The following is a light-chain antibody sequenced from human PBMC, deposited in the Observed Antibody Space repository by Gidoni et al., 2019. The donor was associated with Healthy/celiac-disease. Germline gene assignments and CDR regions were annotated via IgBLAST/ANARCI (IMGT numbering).Light chain of an antibody. CDR3: SSYTSSSTLEV. CDR1: SSDVGGYNY. V-gene: IGLV2-14*01. Sequence: ALTQPASVSGPPGQSITIPCTGTSSDVGGYNYVSWYQQHPGKAPKLMIYEVSNRPSGVSNRCSGSKSGNTAALTIAGLQAEDEDDYYCSSYTSSSTLEVFGGGTKLTVL. J-gene: IGLJ3*02. CDR2: EVS.